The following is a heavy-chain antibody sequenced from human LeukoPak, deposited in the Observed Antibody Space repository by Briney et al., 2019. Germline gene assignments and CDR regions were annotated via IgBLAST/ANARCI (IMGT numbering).Heavy chain of an antibody. Sequence: GASVKVSCKTSGYLFSPYGISWVRQAPGQGLEWMGWISAYNGHTNYAQKFQGRVTMTTDTSTSTAYMELRSLRSDDTAVYYCAREGGPIFYFVYWGQGTLVTVSS. CDR2: ISAYNGHT. V-gene: IGHV1-18*01. J-gene: IGHJ4*02. D-gene: IGHD3-9*01. CDR3: AREGGPIFYFVY. CDR1: GYLFSPYG.